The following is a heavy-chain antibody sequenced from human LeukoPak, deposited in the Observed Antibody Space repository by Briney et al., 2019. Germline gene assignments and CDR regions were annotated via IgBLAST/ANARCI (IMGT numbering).Heavy chain of an antibody. D-gene: IGHD5-12*01. CDR2: INPSDGST. Sequence: GASVKVSCKASGYTFTSYYMHWVRQAPGQGLEWMGIINPSDGSTNYAQKFQGRVTMTSDMSTSTVAMDLSSLRSDDTAVYYCARESTFRLLRNVSDIWGQGTMVTVSS. J-gene: IGHJ3*02. V-gene: IGHV1-46*01. CDR1: GYTFTSYY. CDR3: ARESTFRLLRNVSDI.